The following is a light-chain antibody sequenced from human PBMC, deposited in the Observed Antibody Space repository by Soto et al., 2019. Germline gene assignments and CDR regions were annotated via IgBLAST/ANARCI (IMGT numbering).Light chain of an antibody. CDR1: QSISSW. CDR3: QQYNSYSRT. Sequence: QKTQSPAALSASVGDRVTITCRASQSISSWLAWYQQKPGKAPKLLIYKASSLESGVPSRFSGSGSGTEFTLTISSLQPDDFATYYCQQYNSYSRTFGQGTKVDI. J-gene: IGKJ1*01. CDR2: KAS. V-gene: IGKV1-5*03.